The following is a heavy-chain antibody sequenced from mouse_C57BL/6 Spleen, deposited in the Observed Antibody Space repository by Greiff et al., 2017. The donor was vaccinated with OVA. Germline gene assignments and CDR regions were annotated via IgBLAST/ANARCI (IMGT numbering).Heavy chain of an antibody. CDR1: GFTFSDYG. Sequence: VQLKESGGGLVKPGGSLTLSCAASGFTFSDYGMHWVRQAPEKGLEWVAYISSGSSTIYYADTVKGRFTISRDNAKNTLFLQMTSLRSEDTAMYYCARRDYYGSSLDDWGQGTTLTVSS. CDR2: ISSGSSTI. J-gene: IGHJ2*01. CDR3: ARRDYYGSSLDD. V-gene: IGHV5-17*01. D-gene: IGHD1-1*01.